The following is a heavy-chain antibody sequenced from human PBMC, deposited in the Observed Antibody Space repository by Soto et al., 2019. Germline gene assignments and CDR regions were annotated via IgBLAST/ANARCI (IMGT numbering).Heavy chain of an antibody. Sequence: EVQLVESGGGLVQPGGSLRLSCAASGFTFSNYWMYWVRQAPGKGLEWVSRINSDGRVSSYADSVKGRLTISRDNVKNTLYLQMDSLRAEDTALYYCARGDCVGGTCYSLAGSFYYYMDVWGKGTTVTVFS. CDR1: GFTFSNYW. CDR3: ARGDCVGGTCYSLAGSFYYYMDV. V-gene: IGHV3-74*02. CDR2: INSDGRVS. D-gene: IGHD2-15*01. J-gene: IGHJ6*03.